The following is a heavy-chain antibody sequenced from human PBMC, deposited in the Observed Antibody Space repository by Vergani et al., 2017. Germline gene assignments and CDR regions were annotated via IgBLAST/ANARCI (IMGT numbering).Heavy chain of an antibody. Sequence: EVQLVESGGGLIQPGGSLRLSCAASGFTVSSNYMSWVRQAPGKGLKWVSVIYIGGSTYYADSVKGRFTISRDTSKNTLYLQMSSLRAEYTAVYYCARARGDRHYYYYYVMDVWGQGTTVTVSS. CDR2: IYIGGST. CDR1: GFTVSSNY. V-gene: IGHV3-53*01. CDR3: ARARGDRHYYYYYVMDV. D-gene: IGHD2-21*02. J-gene: IGHJ6*02.